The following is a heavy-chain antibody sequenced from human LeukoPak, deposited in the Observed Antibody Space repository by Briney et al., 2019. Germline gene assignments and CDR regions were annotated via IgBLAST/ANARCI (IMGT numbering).Heavy chain of an antibody. V-gene: IGHV1-18*01. Sequence: ASVKVSCKASGYTFTSYGISWVRQAPGQGLEWMEWISAYNGNTNYAQKLQGRVTMTTDTSTSTAYMELRSLRSDDTAVYYCARDRYDYVWGSYRYKEGGWFDPWGQGTLVTVSS. J-gene: IGHJ5*02. D-gene: IGHD3-16*02. CDR1: GYTFTSYG. CDR2: ISAYNGNT. CDR3: ARDRYDYVWGSYRYKEGGWFDP.